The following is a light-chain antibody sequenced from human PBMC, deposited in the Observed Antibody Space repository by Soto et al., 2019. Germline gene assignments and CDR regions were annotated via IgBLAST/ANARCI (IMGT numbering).Light chain of an antibody. CDR3: QQYNSYWT. V-gene: IGKV1-5*01. CDR1: QSISSW. J-gene: IGKJ1*01. CDR2: DAS. Sequence: DIQMTQSPSTLSASVGDRVTITCRPSQSISSWLAWYQQKPGKAPKLLIYDASSEESGGPSRFSVSESGTEFTLTISVLQPDDFATYYCQQYNSYWTFGQGTKVDIK.